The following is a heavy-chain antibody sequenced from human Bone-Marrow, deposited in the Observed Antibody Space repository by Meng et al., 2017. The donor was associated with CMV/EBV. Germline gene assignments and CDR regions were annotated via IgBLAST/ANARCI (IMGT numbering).Heavy chain of an antibody. Sequence: GGSLRLSCAASGFTFSSYEMNWVRQAPGKGLEWVSTISGSGGAIYYADSVKGRFTISRDNAKNSLYLQMNSLRAEDTAVYYCAREIVVVPAAIYYYYGMDVWGQGTTVTVSS. CDR3: AREIVVVPAAIYYYYGMDV. CDR2: ISGSGGAI. CDR1: GFTFSSYE. J-gene: IGHJ6*02. V-gene: IGHV3-48*03. D-gene: IGHD2-2*02.